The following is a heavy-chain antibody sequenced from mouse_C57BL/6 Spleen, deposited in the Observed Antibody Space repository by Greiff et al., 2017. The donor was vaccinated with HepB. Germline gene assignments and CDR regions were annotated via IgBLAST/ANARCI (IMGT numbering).Heavy chain of an antibody. CDR1: GFTFSSYG. J-gene: IGHJ3*01. CDR3: ARQMRGYDGFAY. V-gene: IGHV5-6*01. D-gene: IGHD2-2*01. Sequence: EVQLVESGGDLVKPGGSLKLSCAASGFTFSSYGMSWVRQTPDKRLEWVATISSGGSYTYYPDSVKGRFTISRDNAKNTLYLQMSSLKSEDTAMYYCARQMRGYDGFAYWGQGTLVTVSA. CDR2: ISSGGSYT.